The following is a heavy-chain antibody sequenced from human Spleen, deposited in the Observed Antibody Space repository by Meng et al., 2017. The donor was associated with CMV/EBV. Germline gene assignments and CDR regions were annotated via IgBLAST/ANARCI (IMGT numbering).Heavy chain of an antibody. V-gene: IGHV4-39*01. CDR3: ALYYDFWSGYYFDY. Sequence: SGGTSSSSSYYWGWIRQPPGKGLEWIGSIYYSGSTYYNPSLKSRVTISVDTSKNQFSLKLSSVTAADTAVYYCALYYDFWSGYYFDYWGQGTLVTVSS. J-gene: IGHJ4*02. D-gene: IGHD3-3*01. CDR1: GGTSSSSSYY. CDR2: IYYSGST.